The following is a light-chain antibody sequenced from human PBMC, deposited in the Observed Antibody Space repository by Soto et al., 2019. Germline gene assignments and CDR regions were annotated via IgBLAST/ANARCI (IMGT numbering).Light chain of an antibody. CDR1: QGFSSY. CDR2: AAS. J-gene: IGKJ4*01. CDR3: QQLNSYPPLT. V-gene: IGKV1-9*01. Sequence: DMLLTQSPSFLSASVGDRVTITCRASQGFSSYLGWYQQKPGKGPKLLIYAASTLQSGVPSRFSGSGSGTEFTLTISSLQPEDFATYYCQQLNSYPPLTFGGGTKVDIK.